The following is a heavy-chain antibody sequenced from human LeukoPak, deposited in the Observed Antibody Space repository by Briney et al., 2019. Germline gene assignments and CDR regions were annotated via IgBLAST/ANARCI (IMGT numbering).Heavy chain of an antibody. CDR2: INSDGSGT. J-gene: IGHJ6*02. Sequence: GGSLRLSCAASGFTFSSYWMHWVRQAPGKGLVWVSRINSDGSGTSYADSVKGRFTISRDNAKNTLYLQMNSLRAEDTAVYYCARGERQLWPRSGTDVWGQGTTVTVSS. D-gene: IGHD5-18*01. CDR3: ARGERQLWPRSGTDV. V-gene: IGHV3-74*01. CDR1: GFTFSSYW.